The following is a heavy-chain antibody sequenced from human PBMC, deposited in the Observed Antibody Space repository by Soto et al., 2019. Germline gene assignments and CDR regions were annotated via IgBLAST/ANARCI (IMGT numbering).Heavy chain of an antibody. D-gene: IGHD4-17*01. CDR1: GFSLSTSGVG. CDR2: IYWDDDK. V-gene: IGHV2-5*02. J-gene: IGHJ4*02. CDR3: ADFSTTVTTGYFDY. Sequence: QITLKESGPALVKPTETLTLTCSFSGFSLSTSGVGVVWIRQPPGKALEWLALIYWDDDKRYSPSLKSRLTITTDTSINQVVLTVTNMDPVDTATYYCADFSTTVTTGYFDYWSQGTLVTVSS.